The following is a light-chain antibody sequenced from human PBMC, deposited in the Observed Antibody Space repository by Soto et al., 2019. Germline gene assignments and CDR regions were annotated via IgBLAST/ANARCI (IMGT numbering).Light chain of an antibody. J-gene: IGLJ1*01. Sequence: QSVLTQPPSASGTPGQIVAISCSGSSSNIGSNTVNWYQQLPGTAPKLLIYSENQRPSGVPDRFSGSRSGTSASLAISGLQSEDEADYYCATWDDRLNGYVFGTGTKLTVL. CDR3: ATWDDRLNGYV. CDR1: SSNIGSNT. CDR2: SEN. V-gene: IGLV1-44*01.